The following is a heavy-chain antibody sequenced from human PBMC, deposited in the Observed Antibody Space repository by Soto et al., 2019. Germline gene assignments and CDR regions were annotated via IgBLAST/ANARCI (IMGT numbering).Heavy chain of an antibody. D-gene: IGHD6-13*01. CDR2: IYYSGST. J-gene: IGHJ2*01. CDR3: ARGYYTSWYWFER. Sequence: QVQLQESGPGLVKPSETLSLTCTVSVSGGSVSTGVHYWRWIRQPPGKGLEWIGYIYYSGSTNYTPSLKSRVTISVDTSKNQYSLKLTSVTAADTAVYYCARGYYTSWYWFERWGRGTLVTVSS. V-gene: IGHV4-61*08. CDR1: GGSVSTGVHY.